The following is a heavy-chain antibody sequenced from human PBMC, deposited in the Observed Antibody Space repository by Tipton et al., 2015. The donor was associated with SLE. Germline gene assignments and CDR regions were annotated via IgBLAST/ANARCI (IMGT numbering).Heavy chain of an antibody. CDR1: GGSFSGYY. Sequence: TLSLTCAVYGGSFSGYYWTWIRQPPGKGLEWIGEINHSGSTNYNPSLKSRVTISVDTSKNQFSLKLNSVTAADTAVYYCARDGSYCGGDCYAAFDIWGQGTMVTVSS. V-gene: IGHV4-34*01. CDR3: ARDGSYCGGDCYAAFDI. D-gene: IGHD2-21*01. CDR2: INHSGST. J-gene: IGHJ3*02.